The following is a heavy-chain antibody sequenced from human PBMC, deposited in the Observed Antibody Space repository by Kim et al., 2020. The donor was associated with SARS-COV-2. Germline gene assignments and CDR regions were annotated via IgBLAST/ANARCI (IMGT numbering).Heavy chain of an antibody. V-gene: IGHV3-21*01. D-gene: IGHD3-9*01. CDR3: ARPLRYLDWLILD. Sequence: YAGAVKGRFTISRDNAKNSLYLQMNSLRAEDTAVYYCARPLRYLDWLILDWGQGTLVTVSS. J-gene: IGHJ4*02.